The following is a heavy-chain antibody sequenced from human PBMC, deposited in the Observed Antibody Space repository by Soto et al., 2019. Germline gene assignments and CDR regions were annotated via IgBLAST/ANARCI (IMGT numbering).Heavy chain of an antibody. V-gene: IGHV3-21*01. J-gene: IGHJ4*02. D-gene: IGHD3-10*01. CDR1: GFTFSSYS. CDR3: ARDLTLYGSGSYYHFDY. Sequence: PGGSLRLSCAASGFTFSSYSMNWVRQAPGKGLEWVSSISSSSSYIYYADSVKGRFTISRDNAKNSLYLQMNSLRAEDTAVYYCARDLTLYGSGSYYHFDYWGQGTLVTVSS. CDR2: ISSSSSYI.